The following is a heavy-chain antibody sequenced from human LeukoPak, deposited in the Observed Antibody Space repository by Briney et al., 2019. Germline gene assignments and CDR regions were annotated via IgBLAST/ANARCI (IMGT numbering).Heavy chain of an antibody. CDR3: ARAKAGPYYYANTAYSDLFDF. Sequence: ASVKVSCKASGYTFSCYAMHWVRQAPGQGLEWMGWINPNSGGTNYAQKFRGRVTMTSDTSISTAFMNLNRLRSDDTAVYYCARAKAGPYYYANTAYSDLFDFWGQGTLVTVAS. J-gene: IGHJ4*02. CDR2: INPNSGGT. V-gene: IGHV1-2*02. D-gene: IGHD3-16*01. CDR1: GYTFSCYA.